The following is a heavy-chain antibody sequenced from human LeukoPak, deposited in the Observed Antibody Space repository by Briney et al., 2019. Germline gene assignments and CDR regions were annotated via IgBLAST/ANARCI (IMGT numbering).Heavy chain of an antibody. CDR2: IQYDGSNK. J-gene: IGHJ4*02. D-gene: IGHD3-10*01. Sequence: GGSLRLSCAASGFTFSSYWMSWVRQAPGKGLEWVAFIQYDGSNKYYADSVKGRFTISRDNSKNTLYLQMNSLRAEDTAVYYCANWRNYGSEIPRFDYWGQGTLVTVSS. CDR3: ANWRNYGSEIPRFDY. CDR1: GFTFSSYW. V-gene: IGHV3-30*02.